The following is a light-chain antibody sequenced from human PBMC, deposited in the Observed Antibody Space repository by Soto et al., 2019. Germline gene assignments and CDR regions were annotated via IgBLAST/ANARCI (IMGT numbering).Light chain of an antibody. CDR1: SSDVGGYNY. V-gene: IGLV2-14*01. J-gene: IGLJ1*01. Sequence: QSALTQPASVSGSTGQSITISCTGTSSDVGGYNYVSWYQQHPGKAPKLMIYDVSNRPSGVSNRFSGSKSGNTASLTISGLQAEDEADYYCSSYTSSSTLDRVFGPGTKLTVL. CDR2: DVS. CDR3: SSYTSSSTLDRV.